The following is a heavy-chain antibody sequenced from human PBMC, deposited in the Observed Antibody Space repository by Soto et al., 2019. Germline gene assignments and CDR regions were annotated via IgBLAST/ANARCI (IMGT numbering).Heavy chain of an antibody. J-gene: IGHJ5*02. D-gene: IGHD2-15*01. V-gene: IGHV4-59*01. CDR3: ARGGSVESSIMFDT. Sequence: SETLSLTCAVSGGSLSPYYWNWIRQPPGKKLEWIGNAYSLGRPNYNPSLKRRVTMSLDTSKNQFSLELTSVTAADTAVYYCARGGSVESSIMFDTWGQGIRVTVSS. CDR1: GGSLSPYY. CDR2: AYSLGRP.